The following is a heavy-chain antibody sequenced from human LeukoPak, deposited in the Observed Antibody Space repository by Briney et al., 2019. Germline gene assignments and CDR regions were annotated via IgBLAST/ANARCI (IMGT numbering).Heavy chain of an antibody. CDR1: GFTFSHYA. Sequence: GGSLRLSCAASGFTFSHYAMHWVRQAPGKGLEWVAVISYDGSNKYYADSVKGRFTISRDNSKNTLYLQMNSLRAEDTAVYYCARATVTTPIVDVWGQGTTVTVSS. D-gene: IGHD4-11*01. J-gene: IGHJ6*02. V-gene: IGHV3-30*19. CDR2: ISYDGSNK. CDR3: ARATVTTPIVDV.